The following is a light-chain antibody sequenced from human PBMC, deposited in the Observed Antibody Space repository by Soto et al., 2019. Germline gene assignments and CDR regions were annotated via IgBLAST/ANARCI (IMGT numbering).Light chain of an antibody. CDR1: RSDVGGYNY. V-gene: IGLV2-14*01. Sequence: QSALTQPASVSGSPGQSITISCTGTRSDVGGYNYVSWYQQYPGKAPKLMIFDVSNRPSGVSDRFSGSKSGDTASLTISGLQAEDEADYCCSSYTGSGTDVFGTGTKVTVL. CDR3: SSYTGSGTDV. CDR2: DVS. J-gene: IGLJ1*01.